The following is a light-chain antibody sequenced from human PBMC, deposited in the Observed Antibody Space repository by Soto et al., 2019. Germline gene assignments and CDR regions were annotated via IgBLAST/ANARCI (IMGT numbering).Light chain of an antibody. CDR2: SAY. J-gene: IGKJ4*01. V-gene: IGKV1-39*01. CDR3: QQSYSFLT. CDR1: QSITNY. Sequence: DLQMTQSPSSLSASVGDRVTITCRASQSITNYLHWYQQKPGKAPKLLIHSAYSLQSGVPSRFSGSGSGTDFTLTISSLQPEDFAIYYCQQSYSFLTFGGGTKVEIK.